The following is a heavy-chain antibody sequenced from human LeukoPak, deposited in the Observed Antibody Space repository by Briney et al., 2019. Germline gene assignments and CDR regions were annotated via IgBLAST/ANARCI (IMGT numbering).Heavy chain of an antibody. Sequence: SETLSLTCTVSGGSISSYYWSWIRQPPGKGLEWIGYIYYSGSTNYNPSLKSRVTISVDTSKNQFSLKLSSVTAADTAVYYCARDSGDYYYYGMGVWGQGTTVTVSS. CDR3: ARDSGDYYYYGMGV. V-gene: IGHV4-59*01. D-gene: IGHD7-27*01. J-gene: IGHJ6*02. CDR2: IYYSGST. CDR1: GGSISSYY.